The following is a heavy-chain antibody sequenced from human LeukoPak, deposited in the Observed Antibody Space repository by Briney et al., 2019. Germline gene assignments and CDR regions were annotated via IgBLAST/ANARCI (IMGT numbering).Heavy chain of an antibody. CDR3: ARVAYQLLSDAYYYYMDV. D-gene: IGHD2-2*01. V-gene: IGHV1-2*02. Sequence: ASVKVSCKASGYTFTGYYMHWVRQAPGQGLEWMGWINPNSGGTNYAQKFQGRVTMTRDTSISTAYMELSRLRSEDTAVYYCARVAYQLLSDAYYYYMDVWGKGTTVTISS. CDR1: GYTFTGYY. CDR2: INPNSGGT. J-gene: IGHJ6*03.